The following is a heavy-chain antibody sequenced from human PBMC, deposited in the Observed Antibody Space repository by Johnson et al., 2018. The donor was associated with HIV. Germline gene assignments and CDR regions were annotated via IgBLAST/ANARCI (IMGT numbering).Heavy chain of an antibody. V-gene: IGHV3-66*01. Sequence: VQLVESGGNLVQPGGSLRLSCAASGFAVSANFMSWVRQAPGKGLEWVSVIYSGGSTYYSDSVTGRFTISRDNSKNTLYLQMNSLRAEDTAVYFCARDFGTNILGAFDRWGQGTLVTVSS. J-gene: IGHJ3*02. CDR1: GFAVSANF. D-gene: IGHD3-3*01. CDR3: ARDFGTNILGAFDR. CDR2: IYSGGST.